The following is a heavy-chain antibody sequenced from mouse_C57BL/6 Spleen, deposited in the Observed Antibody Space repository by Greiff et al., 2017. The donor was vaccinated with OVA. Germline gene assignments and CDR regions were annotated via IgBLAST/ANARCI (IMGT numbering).Heavy chain of an antibody. Sequence: QVQLQQSDAELVKPGASVKISCKVSGYTFTDHTIHWMKQRPEQGLEWIGYIYPRDGSTKYNEKFKGKATLTADKSSSTAYMQLNSRTSEDSAVYFCARGANWDEGYWYFDVWGTGTTVTVSS. D-gene: IGHD4-1*01. V-gene: IGHV1-78*01. J-gene: IGHJ1*03. CDR2: IYPRDGST. CDR3: ARGANWDEGYWYFDV. CDR1: GYTFTDHT.